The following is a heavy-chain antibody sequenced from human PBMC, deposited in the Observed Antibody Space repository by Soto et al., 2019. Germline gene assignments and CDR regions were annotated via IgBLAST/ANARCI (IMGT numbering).Heavy chain of an antibody. CDR1: GFNFSSYV. V-gene: IGHV3-33*01. CDR2: IWYDGGNK. D-gene: IGHD6-19*01. Sequence: QVQLVESGGGVVQPGRSLRLSCAASGFNFSSYVMHWVRQAPGKGLGWVAVIWYDGGNKYYADSVKGRFTISRDNSKNTLYLQMNSLRAEDTAVYYCARDGQWLSRDGLRSSYYFDYWGQGTLVTVSS. J-gene: IGHJ4*02. CDR3: ARDGQWLSRDGLRSSYYFDY.